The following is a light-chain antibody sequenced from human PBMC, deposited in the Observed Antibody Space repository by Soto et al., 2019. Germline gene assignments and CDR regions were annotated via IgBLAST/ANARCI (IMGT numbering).Light chain of an antibody. CDR1: QSVRGN. CDR2: GSS. CDR3: QQYDNWPKT. J-gene: IGKJ1*01. Sequence: EIVMTQSPATLSVSPGERATLSCRASQSVRGNLAWYQQRPDQAPRLLIYGSSARATGIPDRLSGSGSGTESTLTINSLQSEDFAVYYCQQYDNWPKTFGQGTKVDIK. V-gene: IGKV3-15*01.